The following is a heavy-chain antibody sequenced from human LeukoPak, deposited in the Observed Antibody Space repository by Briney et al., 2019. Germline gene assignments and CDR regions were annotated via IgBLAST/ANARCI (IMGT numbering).Heavy chain of an antibody. CDR2: IYSDGTT. V-gene: IGHV3-53*01. D-gene: IGHD5-18*01. J-gene: IGHJ4*02. CDR1: GFTVSTNY. CDR3: AKEYGYTYGEFDY. Sequence: GGSLRLSCAASGFTVSTNYMNWVRQAPGKGLEWVSVIYSDGTTYYADSLKGRFTLSRDNSKNTLYLQMNSLRAEDTAVYYCAKEYGYTYGEFDYWGQGTLVTVSS.